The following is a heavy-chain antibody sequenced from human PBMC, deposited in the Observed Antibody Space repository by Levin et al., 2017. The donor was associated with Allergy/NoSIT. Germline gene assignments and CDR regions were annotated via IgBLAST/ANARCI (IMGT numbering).Heavy chain of an antibody. CDR1: GYSFTSYW. V-gene: IGHV5-51*01. J-gene: IGHJ3*02. D-gene: IGHD2-15*01. CDR3: ASGRYCSGGSCYPGDAFDI. Sequence: GESLKISCKGSGYSFTSYWIGWVRQMPGKGLEWMGIIYPGDSDTRYSPSFQGQVTISADKSISTAYLQWSSLKASDTAMYYCASGRYCSGGSCYPGDAFDIWGQGTMVTVSS. CDR2: IYPGDSDT.